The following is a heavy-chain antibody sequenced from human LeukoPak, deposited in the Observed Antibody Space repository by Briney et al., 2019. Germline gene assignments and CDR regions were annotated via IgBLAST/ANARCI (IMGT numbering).Heavy chain of an antibody. CDR2: IYYSGST. J-gene: IGHJ5*02. CDR1: GGSISSSSYY. V-gene: IGHV4-61*01. D-gene: IGHD3-10*01. CDR3: ARGGYYGSGNDFRFDP. Sequence: TSETLSLTCTVSGGSISSSSYYWSWIRQPPGKGLEWIGYIYYSGSTNYNPSLKSRVTISVDTSKNQFSLKLSSVTPADTAVYYCARGGYYGSGNDFRFDPWGQGTLVTVSS.